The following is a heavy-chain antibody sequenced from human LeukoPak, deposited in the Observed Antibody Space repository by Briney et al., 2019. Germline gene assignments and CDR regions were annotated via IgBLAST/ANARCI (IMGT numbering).Heavy chain of an antibody. CDR3: ARHVSDGDYQAGSGRNWFDP. D-gene: IGHD4-17*01. V-gene: IGHV4-59*08. CDR2: IYYSGST. J-gene: IGHJ5*02. CDR1: GGSISSYY. Sequence: SETLSLTCTVSGGSISSYYWSWIRQPPGKGLEWIGYIYYSGSTNYNPSLKSRVTISVDTSKNQFSLKLSSVTAADTAVYYCARHVSDGDYQAGSGRNWFDPWGQGTLVTVSS.